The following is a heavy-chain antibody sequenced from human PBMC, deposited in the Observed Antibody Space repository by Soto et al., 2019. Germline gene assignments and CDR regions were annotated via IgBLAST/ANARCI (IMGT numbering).Heavy chain of an antibody. J-gene: IGHJ6*02. CDR1: GFTFSTYA. D-gene: IGHD1-26*01. CDR2: ISGSGGST. V-gene: IGHV3-23*01. CDR3: GKDGGGNYRYDYYYGMDV. Sequence: WGSLRLSCVPSGFTFSTYAMSWVRQAPGKGLVWVSAISGSGGSTYYVDSVKGRFTISRDSSKNRLYLQMNTLRAEDTAIYYCGKDGGGNYRYDYYYGMDVWGQGTTVTVSS.